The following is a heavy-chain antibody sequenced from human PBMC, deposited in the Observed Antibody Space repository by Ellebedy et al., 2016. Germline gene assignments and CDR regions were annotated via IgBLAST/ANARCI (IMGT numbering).Heavy chain of an antibody. CDR2: ISYDGNIQ. V-gene: IGHV3-30-3*01. CDR3: ARDDTIVPVHYFNY. J-gene: IGHJ4*02. D-gene: IGHD4/OR15-4a*01. Sequence: GGSLRLXXAASGFTVSDFAMHWVRQAPGKGLEWVALISYDGNIQYYADSVKGRFTIFRDTSRNTLSLQMDSLRAEDTAVYYCARDDTIVPVHYFNYWGQGTLVTVSS. CDR1: GFTVSDFA.